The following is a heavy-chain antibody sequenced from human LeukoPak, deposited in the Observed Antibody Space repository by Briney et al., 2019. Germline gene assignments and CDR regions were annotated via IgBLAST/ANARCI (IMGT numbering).Heavy chain of an antibody. CDR2: IWHDGSKE. CDR3: AGDTPPGGEYYFEY. V-gene: IGHV3-33*01. D-gene: IGHD3-16*01. J-gene: IGHJ4*02. CDR1: GFSFSTYG. Sequence: AGRSLRLSCAASGFSFSTYGMHWVRQAPDTGLEWLALIWHDGSKEYYADSVKGRFTISRDNSKNTLYLEMNSLRADDTAMYYCAGDTPPGGEYYFEYWGQGALVTVSS.